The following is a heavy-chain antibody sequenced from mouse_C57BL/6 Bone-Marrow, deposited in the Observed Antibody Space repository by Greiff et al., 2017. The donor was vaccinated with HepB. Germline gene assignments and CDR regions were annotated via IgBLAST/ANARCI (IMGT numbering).Heavy chain of an antibody. CDR2: IDPEDGET. D-gene: IGHD1-1*01. Sequence: VQLQQSGAELVKPGASVKLSCTASGFNIKDYYMHWVKQRTEQGLEWIGRIDPEDGETKYAPKFQGKATITADTTSNTAYLQLSSLTSEDTAVYYCAASTTVDYYAMDYWGQGTSVTVSS. CDR3: AASTTVDYYAMDY. V-gene: IGHV14-2*01. CDR1: GFNIKDYY. J-gene: IGHJ4*01.